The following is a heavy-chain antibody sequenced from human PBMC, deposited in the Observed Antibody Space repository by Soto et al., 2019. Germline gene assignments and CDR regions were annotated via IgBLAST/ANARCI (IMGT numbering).Heavy chain of an antibody. V-gene: IGHV4-59*01. CDR3: ARDTTPSL. J-gene: IGHJ4*02. CDR2: VYYSGST. CDR1: GASISSYY. Sequence: QVQLQESGPGLVKPSETLSLTCTVSGASISSYYWSWIRQPPGKGLEWIGYVYYSGSTTYNPPSKSRVTISVDTSKHQVALKLSSVTAADTSMYYCARDTTPSLWGQGALVTVSS. D-gene: IGHD1-1*01.